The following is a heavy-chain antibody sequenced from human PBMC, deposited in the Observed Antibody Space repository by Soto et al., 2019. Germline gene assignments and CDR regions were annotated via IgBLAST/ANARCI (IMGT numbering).Heavy chain of an antibody. CDR3: TGRIVVVDSVNIY. V-gene: IGHV3-15*01. Sequence: GGSLRLSCAASGFTFSNAWMSWVRQAPGKGLEWVGRIKSKTDGGTTNYAAPVKGRFTISRDDSKNTLYLQMNSLKTEDTSVYYCTGRIVVVDSVNIYWGQGTLVTVSS. CDR1: GFTFSNAW. J-gene: IGHJ4*02. CDR2: IKSKTDGGTT. D-gene: IGHD2-15*01.